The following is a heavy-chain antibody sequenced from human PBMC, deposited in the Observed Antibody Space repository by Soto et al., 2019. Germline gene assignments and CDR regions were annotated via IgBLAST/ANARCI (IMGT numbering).Heavy chain of an antibody. D-gene: IGHD1-26*01. CDR3: ARVSGSYYYGMDV. CDR1: GGSISSSNC. CDR2: IYHSGST. J-gene: IGHJ6*02. Sequence: SETLSLTCAVSGGSISSSNCWSWVRQPPGKGLEWIGEIYHSGSTNYNPSLKSRVTISVDKSKNQFSLKLSSVTAADTAVYYCARVSGSYYYGMDVRGQGTTVTVSS. V-gene: IGHV4-4*02.